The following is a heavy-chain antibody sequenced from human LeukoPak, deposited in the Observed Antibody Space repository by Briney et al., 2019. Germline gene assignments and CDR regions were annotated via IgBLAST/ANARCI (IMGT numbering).Heavy chain of an antibody. J-gene: IGHJ5*02. CDR3: ARERLWFGSFDP. Sequence: SETLSLTCTVSGGSISSSSYYWGWIRQPPGKGLEWIGSIYYSGSTYYNPSLKSRVTISVDTSKNQFSLKLSSVTAADTAVYYCARERLWFGSFDPWGQGTLVTVSS. CDR2: IYYSGST. CDR1: GGSISSSSYY. D-gene: IGHD3-10*01. V-gene: IGHV4-39*07.